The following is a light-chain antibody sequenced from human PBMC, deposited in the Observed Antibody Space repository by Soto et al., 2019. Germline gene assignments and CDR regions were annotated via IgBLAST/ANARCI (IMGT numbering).Light chain of an antibody. J-gene: IGLJ1*01. CDR2: SNN. CDR3: AAWDDSPNGYV. V-gene: IGLV1-44*01. CDR1: SSNIGSNT. Sequence: QSALTQPPSASGTPGQRVTISCSGSSSNIGSNTVNWYQQLPGTAPKLLIYSNNQRPSRVPDRFSGSKSGTSASLAISGLQSEDEADYFCAAWDDSPNGYVFGTGTKVTVL.